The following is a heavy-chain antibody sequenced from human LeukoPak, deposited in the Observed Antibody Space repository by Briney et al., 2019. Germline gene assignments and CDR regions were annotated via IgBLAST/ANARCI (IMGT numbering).Heavy chain of an antibody. CDR2: IYYSGST. J-gene: IGHJ3*02. D-gene: IGHD6-13*01. CDR3: ARFITAGGYDALDI. V-gene: IGHV4-59*08. Sequence: TSETLSLTCTVSGGSIRNYYWSWIRQPPGKGLEWIGYIYYSGSTSYNPSLKSRVTISVDTSKNQFPLKLSSVTAADTAVYYCARFITAGGYDALDIWGQGTMVTVSS. CDR1: GGSIRNYY.